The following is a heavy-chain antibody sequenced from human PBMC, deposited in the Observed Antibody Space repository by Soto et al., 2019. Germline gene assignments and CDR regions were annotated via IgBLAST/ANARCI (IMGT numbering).Heavy chain of an antibody. CDR2: ISGSGGST. J-gene: IGHJ6*02. CDR3: AKDKGSGSYAYYNYGMDV. CDR1: GFTFSHYA. D-gene: IGHD3-22*01. Sequence: QPGGSLRLSCAASGFTFSHYAMSWVRQAPGKGLEWVSAISGSGGSTYYATSVKGRFTISRDNSKNTLYLQMNALRAEDTAVYYCAKDKGSGSYAYYNYGMDVWGPGTTVTVS. V-gene: IGHV3-23*01.